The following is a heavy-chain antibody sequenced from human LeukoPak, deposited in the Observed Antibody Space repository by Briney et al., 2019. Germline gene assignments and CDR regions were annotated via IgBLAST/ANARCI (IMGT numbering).Heavy chain of an antibody. J-gene: IGHJ3*02. D-gene: IGHD1-26*01. CDR2: ISYDGSNK. Sequence: SCKASGYTFTGYYMHWVRQAPGKGLEWVAVISYDGSNKYYADSVKGRFTISRDNAKNSLYLQVNSLRAEDTAVYYCASQGWELQPGAFDIWGQGTMVTVSS. CDR1: GYTFTGYY. V-gene: IGHV3-33*05. CDR3: ASQGWELQPGAFDI.